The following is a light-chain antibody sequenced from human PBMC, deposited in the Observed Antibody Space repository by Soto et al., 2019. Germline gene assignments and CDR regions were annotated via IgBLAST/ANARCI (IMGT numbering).Light chain of an antibody. CDR1: QSVTNNY. CDR3: QQYFNSWT. V-gene: IGKV3-20*01. J-gene: IGKJ1*01. Sequence: EVGLTQSPGTLSLSPGERATLSCRASQSVTNNYLAWYQQKPGQAPRLLIYGSSSRATGIPDRFSGSGSGTDFTLTSVRLEPEDIAVYYCQQYFNSWTFGQGTKVDIK. CDR2: GSS.